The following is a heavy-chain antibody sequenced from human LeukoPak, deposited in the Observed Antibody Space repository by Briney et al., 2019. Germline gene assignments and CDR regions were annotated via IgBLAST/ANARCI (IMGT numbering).Heavy chain of an antibody. CDR3: ATEGPERGYSYGYYFDY. CDR2: FDPEDGET. J-gene: IGHJ4*02. CDR1: GYTLTELS. D-gene: IGHD5-18*01. V-gene: IGHV1-24*01. Sequence: APVKVSCKVSGYTLTELSMHWVRQAPGKGLEWMGGFDPEDGETIYAQKFQGRVTMTEDTSTDTAYMELSGLRSEDTAVYYCATEGPERGYSYGYYFDYWGQGTLVTVSS.